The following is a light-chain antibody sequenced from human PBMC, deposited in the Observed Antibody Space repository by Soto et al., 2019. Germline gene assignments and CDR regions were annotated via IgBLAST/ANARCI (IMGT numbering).Light chain of an antibody. J-gene: IGLJ1*01. CDR1: SSYVGGYNY. Sequence: QSVLTQPASVSGSPGQSLTISCTGTSSYVGGYNYVSWYQQHPGKAPKLMIYDVRNRPSGVSNRFSGSKSVNTASLTISWLQAEDEADYYCSSYTTISTYVFGTGTKVTVL. CDR2: DVR. CDR3: SSYTTISTYV. V-gene: IGLV2-14*01.